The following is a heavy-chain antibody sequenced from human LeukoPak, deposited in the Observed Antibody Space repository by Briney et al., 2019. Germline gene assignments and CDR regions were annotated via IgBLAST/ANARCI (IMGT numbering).Heavy chain of an antibody. CDR1: GGSISSSNYY. Sequence: PSETLSLTCTVSGGSISSSNYYWGWIRQPPGKGLEWIGSIYYSGSTYYNPSLKSRVTISVDTSKNQFSLKLSSVTAADTAVYYCARQGLERWLQFSAEIDYWGQGTLVTVSS. V-gene: IGHV4-39*01. CDR3: ARQGLERWLQFSAEIDY. J-gene: IGHJ4*02. D-gene: IGHD5-24*01. CDR2: IYYSGST.